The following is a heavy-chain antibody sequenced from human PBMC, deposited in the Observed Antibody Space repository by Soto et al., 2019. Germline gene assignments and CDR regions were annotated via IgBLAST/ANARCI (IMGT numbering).Heavy chain of an antibody. CDR1: GYTFTSYG. CDR3: ARVPWCSGGSCYSNWFDP. Sequence: QVQLVQSGAEVKKPGASVKVSCKASGYTFTSYGISWVRQAPGQGLEWMGWISAYNGNTNYAQKLQGRVTMTTDTSTSTGYMELRSLRSDDTAVYYCARVPWCSGGSCYSNWFDPWGQGTLVTVSS. CDR2: ISAYNGNT. J-gene: IGHJ5*02. V-gene: IGHV1-18*01. D-gene: IGHD2-15*01.